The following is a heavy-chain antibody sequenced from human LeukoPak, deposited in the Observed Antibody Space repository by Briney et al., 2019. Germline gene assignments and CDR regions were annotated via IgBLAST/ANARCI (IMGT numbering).Heavy chain of an antibody. CDR2: ITDNAYST. J-gene: IGHJ3*01. D-gene: IGHD2-2*01. CDR1: GFSFSNYA. CDR3: ASQRRVDLGFAFNL. Sequence: HTGGSLRLSCLASGFSFSNYAMHWVPQSPGKGLQYISAITDNAYSTYYADSVKGRFTISRDNSKNTLYLQMNSLRADDTAVYYCASQRRVDLGFAFNLWGQGTMVTVSS. V-gene: IGHV3-64*04.